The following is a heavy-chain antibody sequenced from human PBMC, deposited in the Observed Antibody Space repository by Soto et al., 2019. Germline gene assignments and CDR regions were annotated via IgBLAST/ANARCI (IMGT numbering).Heavy chain of an antibody. D-gene: IGHD3-3*01. V-gene: IGHV3-11*01. J-gene: IGHJ6*02. CDR2: SSNRDRST. CDR3: ARAWKIEKFGVISMSKGLAV. CDR1: GFIFSDYY. Sequence: QVQLVESGGGLVKPGGSLRLSCAASGFIFSDYYMTWIRQAPGKGLEWLSCSSNRDRSTYYADSVKDRFVVSKDNAKNLVYRQRNSLRAEDTAVYFCARAWKIEKFGVISMSKGLAVWGQGTTVTVSS.